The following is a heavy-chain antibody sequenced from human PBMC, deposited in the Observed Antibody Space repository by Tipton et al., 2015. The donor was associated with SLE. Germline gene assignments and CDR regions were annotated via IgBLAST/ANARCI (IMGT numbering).Heavy chain of an antibody. Sequence: TLSLTCTVSGVSIDSYFWSWVRHPVGGGLEWIGRIYTRGSNNFNPSLKSRVTMSIDTSKKQFSLRLNSVTAADTAVYYCARADAGYYNGLDVWGQGATVTVSS. V-gene: IGHV4-4*07. CDR1: GVSIDSYF. CDR3: ARADAGYYNGLDV. J-gene: IGHJ6*02. CDR2: IYTRGSN.